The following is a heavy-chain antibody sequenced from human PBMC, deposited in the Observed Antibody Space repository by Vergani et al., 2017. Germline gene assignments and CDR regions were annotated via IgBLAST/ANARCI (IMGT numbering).Heavy chain of an antibody. V-gene: IGHV4-34*02. CDR1: GESFSSFY. J-gene: IGHJ4*02. D-gene: IGHD3-10*01. Sequence: QVQLQQWGAGVVRPSGTLSLTCAVFGESFSSFYWSWIRQPPGKGLEWIGEINNDGHTNYNPSLESRVIVSADKSKNQFSLKLMSVTAADTAMYYCAIRPRVNMVRGEILTKRTFDYWSQGTLVTVSS. CDR2: INNDGHT. CDR3: AIRPRVNMVRGEILTKRTFDY.